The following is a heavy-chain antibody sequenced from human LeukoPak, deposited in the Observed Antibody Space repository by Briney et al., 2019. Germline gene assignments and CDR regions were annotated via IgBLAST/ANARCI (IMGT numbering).Heavy chain of an antibody. CDR3: ARDSPFELGATSGGIDY. CDR1: GYTFTGYY. Sequence: GASVKVSCKASGYTFTGYYMHWVRQAPGQGLEWMGWTNPNSGGTNYAQKFQGRVTMTRDTSISTAYMELSRLRSDDTAVYYCARDSPFELGATSGGIDYWGQGTLVTVSS. J-gene: IGHJ4*02. CDR2: TNPNSGGT. V-gene: IGHV1-2*02. D-gene: IGHD1-26*01.